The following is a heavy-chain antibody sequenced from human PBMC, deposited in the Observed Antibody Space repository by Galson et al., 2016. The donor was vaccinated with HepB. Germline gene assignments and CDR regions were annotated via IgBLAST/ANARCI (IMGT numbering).Heavy chain of an antibody. J-gene: IGHJ6*02. CDR1: GDSVSNNFAG. Sequence: CAISGDSVSNNFAGWYWIRLSPSRGLEWLGRTFYRSTWENHYAGSVINRITISPDTSRNQFSLHLHSLTPEDTAVYYCARAVMLGRGMDVWGQGTTVTVSS. CDR2: TFYRSTWEN. V-gene: IGHV6-1*01. CDR3: ARAVMLGRGMDV. D-gene: IGHD3-10*01.